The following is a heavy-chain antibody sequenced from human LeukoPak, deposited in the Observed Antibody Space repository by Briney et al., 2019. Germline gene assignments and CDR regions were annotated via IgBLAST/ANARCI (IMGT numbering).Heavy chain of an antibody. J-gene: IGHJ4*02. CDR2: ISYDGSNK. Sequence: GGSLRLSCAASGFTFSSYGMHWVRQAPGKGLEWVAVISYDGSNKYYADSVKGRFTISRDNSKNTLYLQMNSLRAEDTAVYYCAREVAAAAGTWFDYWGQGTLVTVSS. D-gene: IGHD6-13*01. CDR3: AREVAAAAGTWFDY. V-gene: IGHV3-30*19. CDR1: GFTFSSYG.